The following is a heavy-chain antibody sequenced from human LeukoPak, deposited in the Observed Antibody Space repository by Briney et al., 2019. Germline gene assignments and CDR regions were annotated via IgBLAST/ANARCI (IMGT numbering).Heavy chain of an antibody. V-gene: IGHV3-13*04. Sequence: TGGSLRLSCAASGFTFSSYDMHWVRQATGKGLEWDSPIGTAGDTFYPGSVKGRFTIFRENARNSLYLKMNSLGAGDTAVYYCARDRSGGGYDYWGQGTLVTVSS. CDR1: GFTFSSYD. J-gene: IGHJ4*02. D-gene: IGHD3-3*01. CDR3: ARDRSGGGYDY. CDR2: IGTAGDT.